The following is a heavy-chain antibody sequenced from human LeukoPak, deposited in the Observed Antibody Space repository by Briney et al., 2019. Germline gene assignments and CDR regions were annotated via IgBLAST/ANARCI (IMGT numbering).Heavy chain of an antibody. CDR2: IWYDGSNK. CDR3: ARAGPYGMDV. CDR1: GFSFSDHY. J-gene: IGHJ6*02. V-gene: IGHV3-33*01. Sequence: GGSLRLSCAASGFSFSDHYMDWVRQAPGKGLEWVAVIWYDGSNKYYADSVKGRFTVSRDNSKNTLYLQMNSLRAEDTAVYYCARAGPYGMDVWGQGTTVTVSS.